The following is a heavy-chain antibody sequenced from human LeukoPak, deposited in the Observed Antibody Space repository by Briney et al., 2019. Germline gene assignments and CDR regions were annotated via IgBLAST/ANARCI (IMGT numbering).Heavy chain of an antibody. V-gene: IGHV3-7*01. CDR2: IKQDGSEK. Sequence: GGSLRLSCAASGFTFSGYWMSWVRQAPGKGPEWVANIKQDGSEKYYVGSVKGRFTISRDNAKNSLYLQMNSLRAEDTAVYYCARVQRGYSYNPLGYYYYYMDVWGKGTTVTVSS. CDR3: ARVQRGYSYNPLGYYYYYMDV. CDR1: GFTFSGYW. D-gene: IGHD5-18*01. J-gene: IGHJ6*03.